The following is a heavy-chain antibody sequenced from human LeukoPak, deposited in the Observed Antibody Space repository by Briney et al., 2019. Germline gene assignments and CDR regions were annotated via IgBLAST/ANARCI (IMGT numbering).Heavy chain of an antibody. CDR3: ARQRDGYSFDY. V-gene: IGHV5-51*01. J-gene: IGHJ4*02. CDR1: GSTFTTYW. CDR2: IYPGDSDT. Sequence: GESLKTSCKASGSTFTTYWIAGVRQMPGKGLEGMGIIYPGDSDTRYSPTIQRQITISADKSSNTASLQWSSLKASDTAMYYCARQRDGYSFDYWGQGTLVTVSS. D-gene: IGHD5-24*01.